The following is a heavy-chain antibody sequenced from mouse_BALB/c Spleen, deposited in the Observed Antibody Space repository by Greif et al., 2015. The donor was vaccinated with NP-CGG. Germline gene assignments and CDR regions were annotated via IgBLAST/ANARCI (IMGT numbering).Heavy chain of an antibody. J-gene: IGHJ2*01. CDR1: GYPFTGYY. CDR3: ARFDGSIY. V-gene: IGHV1-26*01. D-gene: IGHD1-1*01. Sequence: VQLQQPGPELVKPGASVKISCKASGYPFTGYYMHWVKQSHVKSLEWIGRINPYNGATSYNQNFKDKASLTVDKSSSTAYMELHSLTSEDSAVYYCARFDGSIYWGQGTTLTVS. CDR2: INPYNGAT.